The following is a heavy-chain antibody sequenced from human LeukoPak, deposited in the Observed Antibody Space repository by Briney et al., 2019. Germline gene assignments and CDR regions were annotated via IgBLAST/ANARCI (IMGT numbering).Heavy chain of an antibody. Sequence: EPGGPLRLFCAACGFTFSSYAMRWVRQAPGKGLAWVSSISGSGGSTYYAASVKGRFTTSRDNSKNTLYLQMNSLRAEDTAVYYCAGALFNGDYARGLLAYWGQGTLVTVSS. CDR1: GFTFSSYA. CDR2: ISGSGGST. CDR3: AGALFNGDYARGLLAY. J-gene: IGHJ4*02. D-gene: IGHD4-17*01. V-gene: IGHV3-23*01.